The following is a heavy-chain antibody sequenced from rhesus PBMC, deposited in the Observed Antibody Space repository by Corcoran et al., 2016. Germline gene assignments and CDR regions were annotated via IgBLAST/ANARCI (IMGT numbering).Heavy chain of an antibody. J-gene: IGHJ4*01. D-gene: IGHD3-34*01. Sequence: QLQLQESGPGLVKPSETLSVTCAVSGGSISSSYWSWIRQAPRKGLEWIGNIYGSGSSSNYNPSLKSHVTLSVATAKNQLSLKLSSVTVADTAVYYCASDPLGGGDYWGQGVLVTVSS. V-gene: IGHV4-169*02. CDR1: GGSISSSY. CDR2: IYGSGSSS. CDR3: ASDPLGGGDY.